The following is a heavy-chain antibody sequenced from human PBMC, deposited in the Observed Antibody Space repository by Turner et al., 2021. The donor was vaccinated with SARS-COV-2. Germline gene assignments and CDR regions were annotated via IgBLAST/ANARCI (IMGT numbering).Heavy chain of an antibody. V-gene: IGHV1-24*01. CDR3: ATGRVTYSRPRFHFYMDV. Sequence: QDQLVQSGAEVKKPGDSVKGSCKVSGSTLSELSMHWVRQSPGKGLEWMGGFDLEVGETIYAQKFQGRVTMTEDTSTDTAYMELRSLRSEDTAVYYCATGRVTYSRPRFHFYMDVWGTGTTVTVSS. CDR1: GSTLSELS. D-gene: IGHD6-13*01. J-gene: IGHJ6*03. CDR2: FDLEVGET.